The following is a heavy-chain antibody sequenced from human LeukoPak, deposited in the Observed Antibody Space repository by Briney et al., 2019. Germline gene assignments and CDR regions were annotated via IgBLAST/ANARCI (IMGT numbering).Heavy chain of an antibody. Sequence: SETLSLTCTVSGGSISSGSYYWSWIRQPAGKGLEWIGRIYTSGSTNYNPSLKSRVTISVGTSKNQFSLKLSSVTAADTAVYYCARDDYYDPYYFDYWGQGTLVTVSS. CDR1: GGSISSGSYY. CDR3: ARDDYYDPYYFDY. J-gene: IGHJ4*02. V-gene: IGHV4-61*02. D-gene: IGHD3-22*01. CDR2: IYTSGST.